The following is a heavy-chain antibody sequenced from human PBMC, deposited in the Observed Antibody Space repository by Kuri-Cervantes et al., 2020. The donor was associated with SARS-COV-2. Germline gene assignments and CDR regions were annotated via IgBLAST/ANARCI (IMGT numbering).Heavy chain of an antibody. CDR2: INPNSGGT. CDR3: ARDRGAITISGVVGQTGTYYYYGMDV. Sequence: ASVKVSCKASGYTFTGYYMHWVRQAPGQGLEWMGWINPNSGGTNYAQKFQGRVTMTRDTSISTAYMELSRLRSDDTAVYYCARDRGAITISGVVGQTGTYYYYGMDVWGQGTTVTVSS. V-gene: IGHV1-2*02. J-gene: IGHJ6*02. CDR1: GYTFTGYY. D-gene: IGHD3-3*01.